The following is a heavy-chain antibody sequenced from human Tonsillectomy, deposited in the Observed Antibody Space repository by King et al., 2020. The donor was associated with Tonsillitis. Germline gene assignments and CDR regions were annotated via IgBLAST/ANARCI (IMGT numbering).Heavy chain of an antibody. CDR2: ISWTSGRI. Sequence: VQLVESGGGLVQPGRSLRLSCAASRFTFDDYARHWVRQAPGKGLEWVSSISWTSGRIGYADSVKGRFTISRDNANNSLYLQMNSLRAEDTALYYCAKDHSGSGSYGYYFDYWGQGTLVSVSS. J-gene: IGHJ4*02. CDR1: RFTFDDYA. D-gene: IGHD1-26*01. CDR3: AKDHSGSGSYGYYFDY. V-gene: IGHV3-9*01.